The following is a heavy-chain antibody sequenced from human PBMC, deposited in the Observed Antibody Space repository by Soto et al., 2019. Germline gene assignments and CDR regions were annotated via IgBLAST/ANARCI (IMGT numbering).Heavy chain of an antibody. J-gene: IGHJ6*02. Sequence: ETLSLTCTVSGGSISSSSYYWGWIRQPPGKGLEWIGSIYYSGSTYYNPSLKSRVTISVDTSKNQFSLKLSSVTAADTAVYYCVKVPQSITIFGVVIPYYYGMDVWGQGTTVTSP. D-gene: IGHD3-3*01. CDR2: IYYSGST. V-gene: IGHV4-39*01. CDR3: VKVPQSITIFGVVIPYYYGMDV. CDR1: GGSISSSSYY.